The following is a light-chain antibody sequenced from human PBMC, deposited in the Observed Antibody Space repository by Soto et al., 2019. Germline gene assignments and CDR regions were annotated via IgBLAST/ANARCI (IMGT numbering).Light chain of an antibody. CDR3: QQYDRSKT. V-gene: IGKV3-20*01. J-gene: IGKJ1*01. CDR2: DVS. CDR1: ETVENNY. Sequence: EVVLTQSPVTLSLSPGERATLSCRASETVENNYLAWYQQKPGQAPRLLIHDVSKRAPDIPDRFSGSGSGTDFTLTISRLDPEDSAVYFCQQYDRSKTFGQGTKVEIK.